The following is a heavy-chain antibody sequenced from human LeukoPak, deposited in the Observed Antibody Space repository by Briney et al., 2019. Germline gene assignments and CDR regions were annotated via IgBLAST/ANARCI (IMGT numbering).Heavy chain of an antibody. CDR2: INWNGGST. D-gene: IGHD2-2*02. V-gene: IGHV3-20*04. CDR1: GFTFSSYA. CDR3: NGYCSSASCYSDMDV. J-gene: IGHJ6*02. Sequence: PGGSLRLSCAASGFTFSSYAMSWVRQAPGKGLEWVSGINWNGGSTGYVDSVKGRFTISRDNAKNSLYLQMNSLRAEDTALYYCNGYCSSASCYSDMDVWGQGTTVIVSS.